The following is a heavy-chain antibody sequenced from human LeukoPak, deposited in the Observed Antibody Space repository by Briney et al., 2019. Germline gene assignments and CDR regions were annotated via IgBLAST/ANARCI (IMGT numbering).Heavy chain of an antibody. CDR1: GFTFSSYA. CDR2: ISGSGGST. D-gene: IGHD3-22*01. Sequence: PGGSLRLSCAASGFTFSSYAMHWVRQAPGKGLEWVSAISGSGGSTYYADSVKGRFTISRDNSKNTLYLQMNSLRAEDTAVYYCARDRTPYYYDSSGYDYWGQGTLVTVSS. V-gene: IGHV3-23*01. J-gene: IGHJ4*02. CDR3: ARDRTPYYYDSSGYDY.